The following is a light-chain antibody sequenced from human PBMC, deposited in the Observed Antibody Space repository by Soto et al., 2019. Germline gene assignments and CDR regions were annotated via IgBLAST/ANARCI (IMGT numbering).Light chain of an antibody. CDR2: ANT. V-gene: IGLV1-40*01. CDR1: SSNIGAGYD. J-gene: IGLJ2*01. Sequence: QSALTQPPSVSGAPGQRVTISCTGSSSNIGAGYDVHWYQQLPGTAPKLLIYANTNRPSGVPDRFSGSKSGTSASLAITGLQAEDEADYYCQSYDNSLNVYVVFGGGTKLTVL. CDR3: QSYDNSLNVYVV.